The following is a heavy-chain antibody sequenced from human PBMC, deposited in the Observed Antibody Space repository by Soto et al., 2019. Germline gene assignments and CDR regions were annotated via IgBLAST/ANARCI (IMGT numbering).Heavy chain of an antibody. D-gene: IGHD3-10*01. CDR2: IIPILGIA. J-gene: IGHJ4*02. CDR1: GGTFSSYT. CDR3: ARDKLAVTMVRGVYNFDY. V-gene: IGHV1-69*08. Sequence: QVQLVQSGAEVKKPGSSVKVSCKASGGTFSSYTISWVRQAPGQGLEWMGRIIPILGIANYAQKFQGRVTITADKSTSTAYMELSSLRSEDTAVYYCARDKLAVTMVRGVYNFDYSGQGTLVTVSS.